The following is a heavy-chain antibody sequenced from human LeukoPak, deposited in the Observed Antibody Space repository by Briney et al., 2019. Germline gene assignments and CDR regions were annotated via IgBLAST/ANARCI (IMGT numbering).Heavy chain of an antibody. CDR1: GGSISSGDYY. V-gene: IGHV4-30-4*08. CDR2: IYYSGST. D-gene: IGHD6-19*01. Sequence: SQTLSLTCTVSGGSISSGDYYWSWIRQPPGKGLEWIGYIYYSGSTYYNPSLKSRVTISVDTSKNQFSLKLSSVTAADTAVYYCARAPQWLFYFGYWGQGTLVTVSS. J-gene: IGHJ4*02. CDR3: ARAPQWLFYFGY.